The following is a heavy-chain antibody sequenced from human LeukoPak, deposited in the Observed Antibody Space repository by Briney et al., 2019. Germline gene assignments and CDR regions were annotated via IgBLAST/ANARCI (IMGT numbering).Heavy chain of an antibody. V-gene: IGHV3-33*01. J-gene: IGHJ4*02. CDR3: ARDFELSH. CDR2: IWYDGSSK. D-gene: IGHD3-16*02. CDR1: GFTFSSYG. Sequence: WRSLRLSCAASGFTFSSYGMHWVRQAPGKGLEWVALIWYDGSSKHYADSVRGRFTISRDNSKNTLYLQMNSLRAEDTAVYYCARDFELSHWGQGTLVTVSS.